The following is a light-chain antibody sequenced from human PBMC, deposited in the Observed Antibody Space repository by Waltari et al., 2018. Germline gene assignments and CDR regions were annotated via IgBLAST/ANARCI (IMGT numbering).Light chain of an antibody. J-gene: IGKJ5*01. V-gene: IGKV3-11*01. Sequence: EIVLTQSPATLSLSPGERATLSCRASQSISSSLAWYQQKSGQAPRLLMYDASGRPSGIPARFSGSGSGTDFTLTISSLEPEDFAVYYCQQRSNWPITFGQGTRLEIK. CDR3: QQRSNWPIT. CDR2: DAS. CDR1: QSISSS.